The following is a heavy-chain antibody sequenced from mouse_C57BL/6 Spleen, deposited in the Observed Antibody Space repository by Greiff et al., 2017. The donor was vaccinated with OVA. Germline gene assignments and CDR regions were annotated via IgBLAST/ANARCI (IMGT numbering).Heavy chain of an antibody. Sequence: EVLLVESGGGLVQPGGSLSLSCAASGFTFTDYYMSWVRQPPGKALEWLGFFRNKANGYTTEYSVSVKGRFTISRDNSQSILYLQMNALGAEDSATYYCARSNFYFDYWGQGTTLTVSS. CDR3: ARSNFYFDY. CDR1: GFTFTDYY. CDR2: FRNKANGYTT. V-gene: IGHV7-3*01. J-gene: IGHJ2*01.